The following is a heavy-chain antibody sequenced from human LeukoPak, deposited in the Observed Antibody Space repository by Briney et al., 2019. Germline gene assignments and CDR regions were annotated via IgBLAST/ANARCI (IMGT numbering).Heavy chain of an antibody. V-gene: IGHV4-38-2*02. CDR2: IYHSGST. Sequence: SETLSLTCTVSGYSISSGYYWGWIRQPPGKGLEWIGSIYHSGSTYYNPSLKSRVTISVDMSKNQFSLKLSSVTAADTAVYYCTGRALIAESYYMDVWGKGTTVTVSS. CDR3: TGRALIAESYYMDV. J-gene: IGHJ6*03. CDR1: GYSISSGYY. D-gene: IGHD1-14*01.